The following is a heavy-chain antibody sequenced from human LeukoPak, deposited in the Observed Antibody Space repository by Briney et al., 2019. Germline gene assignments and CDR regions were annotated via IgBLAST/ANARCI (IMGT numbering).Heavy chain of an antibody. CDR3: ARHFLRGGFDS. J-gene: IGHJ4*02. CDR2: IYETGHT. CDR1: GGSINNYY. V-gene: IGHV4-59*08. D-gene: IGHD5-12*01. Sequence: PSETLSLTCPVSGGSINNYYWSWIRQPPGKGLEWIAYIYETGHTGYNPSLKTRVTISLDTSKNQFSLKLNSVTAADTAVYYCARHFLRGGFDSWGQGTLAAVSS.